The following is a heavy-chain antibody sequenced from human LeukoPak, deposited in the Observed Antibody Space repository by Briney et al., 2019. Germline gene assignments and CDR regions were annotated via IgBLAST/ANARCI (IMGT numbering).Heavy chain of an antibody. V-gene: IGHV1-18*01. CDR3: ARVATFGGVTRVAFDI. Sequence: ASVKVSCKASGYTFTSYGISWVRQAPGQGLEWMGWISAYNGNTNYAQKLQGRVTMTTDTSTSTAYMELRSLRSDDTAVYYCARVATFGGVTRVAFDIWGQGTMVTVSS. CDR2: ISAYNGNT. CDR1: GYTFTSYG. D-gene: IGHD3-16*01. J-gene: IGHJ3*02.